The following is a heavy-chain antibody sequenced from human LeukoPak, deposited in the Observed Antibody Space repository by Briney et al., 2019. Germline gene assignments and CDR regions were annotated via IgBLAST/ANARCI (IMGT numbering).Heavy chain of an antibody. Sequence: ASVKVSCKASGGTFSSYAISWVRQAPGQGLEWMGRIIPILGIANYAQKFQGRVTITADKSTSTAYMELSSLRSEDTAVYYCARDPDYYDSSGISYWDQGTLVTVSS. D-gene: IGHD3-22*01. V-gene: IGHV1-69*04. CDR2: IIPILGIA. CDR1: GGTFSSYA. J-gene: IGHJ4*02. CDR3: ARDPDYYDSSGISY.